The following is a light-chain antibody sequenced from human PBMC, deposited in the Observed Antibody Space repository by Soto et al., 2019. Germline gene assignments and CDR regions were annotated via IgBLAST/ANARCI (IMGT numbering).Light chain of an antibody. J-gene: IGKJ2*01. CDR2: GAS. V-gene: IGKV3-15*01. Sequence: EIVMTQSPATLSVSPGERATLSCRASQSVSSNFAWYQQKPGHAPRLLIYGASTRASGIPARFSGSRSGTEFTLTISSMQSEDFAVYYCQQYNNWPPLYTFGQGTKLEIK. CDR3: QQYNNWPPLYT. CDR1: QSVSSN.